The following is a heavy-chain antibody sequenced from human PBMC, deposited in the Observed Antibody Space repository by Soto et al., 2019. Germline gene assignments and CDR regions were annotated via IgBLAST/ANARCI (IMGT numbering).Heavy chain of an antibody. D-gene: IGHD3-22*01. J-gene: IGHJ4*02. CDR3: ATSSATYYYDSSGYYYGLDYFDY. Sequence: GGSLRLSCAASGFTFSSYAMHWVRQAPGKGLEWVAVISYDGSNKYYADSVKGRFTISRDNSKNTLYLQMNSLRAEDTAVYYCATSSATYYYDSSGYYYGLDYFDYWGQGTLVTVSS. CDR1: GFTFSSYA. V-gene: IGHV3-30-3*01. CDR2: ISYDGSNK.